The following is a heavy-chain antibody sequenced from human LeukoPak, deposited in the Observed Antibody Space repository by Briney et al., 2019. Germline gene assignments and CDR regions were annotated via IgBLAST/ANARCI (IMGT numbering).Heavy chain of an antibody. CDR2: IYHTGSA. D-gene: IGHD3/OR15-3a*01. Sequence: TPSETLSLTCTVSGGSISSSSYYWGWIRQPPGKGLEWIGSIYHTGSAYYNPSLKSRVTISVDTSKNQFSLKLSSVSVADPAVYYCAREPFFDWSLPGNAFDIWGHGTMVTVSS. J-gene: IGHJ3*02. CDR3: AREPFFDWSLPGNAFDI. CDR1: GGSISSSSYY. V-gene: IGHV4-39*07.